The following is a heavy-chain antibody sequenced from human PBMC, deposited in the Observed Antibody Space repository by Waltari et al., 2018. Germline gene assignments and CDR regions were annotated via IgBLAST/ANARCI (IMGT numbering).Heavy chain of an antibody. D-gene: IGHD3-10*01. CDR1: GYTFTSHT. J-gene: IGHJ4*02. V-gene: IGHV1-3*04. CDR2: INTGNGDT. CDR3: ARDSRRGGLTYYFDY. Sequence: QVQLVQSGAEVKRPGASVKVSCKASGYTFTSHTMHWVRQAPGQRLEWMGWINTGNGDTRYSQKFQGRVTITRDTSARTAYMELSSPRSEDTALYYCARDSRRGGLTYYFDYWGQGTLVTVSS.